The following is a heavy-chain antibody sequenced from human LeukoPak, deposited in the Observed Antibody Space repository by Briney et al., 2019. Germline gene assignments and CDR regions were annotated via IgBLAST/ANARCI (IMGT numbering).Heavy chain of an antibody. CDR1: GFTFSSYG. Sequence: PGGSLRLSCAASGFTFSSYGMHWVRQAPGKGLEWVAFIRYDGSNKYYADSVKGRFTISRGNSKNTLYLQMNSLRAEDTAVYYCAKDYGGNSGLDYWGQGTLVTVSS. D-gene: IGHD4-23*01. V-gene: IGHV3-30*02. CDR2: IRYDGSNK. CDR3: AKDYGGNSGLDY. J-gene: IGHJ4*02.